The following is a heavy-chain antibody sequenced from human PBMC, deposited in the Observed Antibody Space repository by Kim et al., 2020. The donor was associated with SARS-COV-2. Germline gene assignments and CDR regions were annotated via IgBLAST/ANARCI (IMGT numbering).Heavy chain of an antibody. J-gene: IGHJ5*02. CDR3: TTRGALDWFGP. CDR2: K. D-gene: IGHD1-26*01. V-gene: IGHV3-30*02. Sequence: KYYADSVKGRLTISRDRSMNTLYLQMNSLRAEDTAVYYCTTRGALDWFGPWGQGTLVTVSS.